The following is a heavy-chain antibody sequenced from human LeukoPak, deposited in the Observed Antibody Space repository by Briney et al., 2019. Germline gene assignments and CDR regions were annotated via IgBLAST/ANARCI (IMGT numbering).Heavy chain of an antibody. D-gene: IGHD1-20*01. Sequence: ASVKVSCKASGGTFSSYAISWVRQAPGQGHEWMGRIIPILGIANYAQKFQGRVTITADKSTSTAYMELSSLRSEDTAVYYCARYNWNDGLDPWGQGTLVAVSS. CDR1: GGTFSSYA. CDR3: ARYNWNDGLDP. V-gene: IGHV1-69*04. J-gene: IGHJ5*02. CDR2: IIPILGIA.